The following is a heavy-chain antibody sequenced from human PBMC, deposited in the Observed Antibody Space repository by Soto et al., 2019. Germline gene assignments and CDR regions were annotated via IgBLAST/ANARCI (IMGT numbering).Heavy chain of an antibody. CDR3: ARESCSGGSCYHYYYYGMDV. D-gene: IGHD2-15*01. CDR1: GGTFSSYT. J-gene: IGHJ6*02. V-gene: IGHV1-69*08. CDR2: IIPILGIA. Sequence: QVQLVQSGAEVKKPGSSVKVSCKASGGTFSSYTISWVRQAPGQGLEWMGRIIPILGIANYAQKFQGRVTITADKSTSTAYMELSSLRSEDTAVYYCARESCSGGSCYHYYYYGMDVWGQGTTVTVSS.